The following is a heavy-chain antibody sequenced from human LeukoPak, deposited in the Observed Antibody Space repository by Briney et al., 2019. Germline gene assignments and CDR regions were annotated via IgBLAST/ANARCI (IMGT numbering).Heavy chain of an antibody. CDR1: GFTFSSYS. CDR2: ISSSSSYI. Sequence: PGGSLRLSCAASGFTFSSYSMNWVRQAPGKGLEWVSSISSSSSYIYYADSVKGRFTISRDNAKNSLYLQMNSLRAEDTAVYYCVRDTFCGGDCYSGYWGQGTLVTVSS. D-gene: IGHD2-21*02. V-gene: IGHV3-21*01. J-gene: IGHJ4*02. CDR3: VRDTFCGGDCYSGY.